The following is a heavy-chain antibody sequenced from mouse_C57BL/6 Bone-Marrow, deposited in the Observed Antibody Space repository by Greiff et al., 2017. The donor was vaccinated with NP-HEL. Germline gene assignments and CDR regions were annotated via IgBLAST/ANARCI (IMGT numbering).Heavy chain of an antibody. V-gene: IGHV5-4*01. J-gene: IGHJ4*01. CDR1: GFTFSSYA. D-gene: IGHD4-1*01. Sequence: EVQLVESGGGLVKPGGSLKLSCAASGFTFSSYAMSWVRQTPEKRLEWVATISDGGSYTYYPDNVKCRFTISRDNAKNNLYLQMSHLKSEDTAMYYCAKLGRHYAMDYWGQGTSVTVSS. CDR3: AKLGRHYAMDY. CDR2: ISDGGSYT.